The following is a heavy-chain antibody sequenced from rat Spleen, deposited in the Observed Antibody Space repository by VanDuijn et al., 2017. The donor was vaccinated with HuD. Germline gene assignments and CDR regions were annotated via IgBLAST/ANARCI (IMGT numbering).Heavy chain of an antibody. CDR3: TGADVAGLSTDGI. Sequence: QVQLKESGPGLVQPSQTLSLTCTVSGLSLTSNGVSWIRQPPGKGLEWIAAISSGGSTYYNSGLKSRLSISRDTSKSQVFLKMNSLQAEETAIYFCTGADVAGLSTDGIWGQGVMVTGSS. V-gene: IGHV2S12*01. D-gene: IGHD1-2*01. CDR1: GLSLTSNG. J-gene: IGHJ2*01. CDR2: ISSGGST.